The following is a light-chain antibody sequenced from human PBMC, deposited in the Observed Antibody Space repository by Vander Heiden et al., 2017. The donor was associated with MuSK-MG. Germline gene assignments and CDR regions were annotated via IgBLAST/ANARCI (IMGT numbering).Light chain of an antibody. Sequence: DIQLTQSPSSLSASVGDRVTITCQASQGITNYLNWYQHKVGKAPKLLIYAASNLERGVPSRFTGSGSGTHFALTISSLEPEDTATYYCQQYDNGVSFDGGTKVEIK. CDR3: QQYDNGVS. V-gene: IGKV1-33*01. CDR1: QGITNY. J-gene: IGKJ4*01. CDR2: AAS.